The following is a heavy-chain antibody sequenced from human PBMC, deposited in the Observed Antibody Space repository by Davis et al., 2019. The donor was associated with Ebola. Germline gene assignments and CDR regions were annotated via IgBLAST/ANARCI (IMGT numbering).Heavy chain of an antibody. Sequence: GGSLRLSCAASGFTFSSYWMSWVRQAPGKGLEWVSAISDTGGSTYYGDSVKGRFTISRDNSKNTLYLQMNTLRAEDTAVYYCAKDKAAGSPNWFDPWGQGTLVTVSS. CDR1: GFTFSSYW. J-gene: IGHJ5*02. V-gene: IGHV3-23*01. CDR2: ISDTGGST. D-gene: IGHD6-13*01. CDR3: AKDKAAGSPNWFDP.